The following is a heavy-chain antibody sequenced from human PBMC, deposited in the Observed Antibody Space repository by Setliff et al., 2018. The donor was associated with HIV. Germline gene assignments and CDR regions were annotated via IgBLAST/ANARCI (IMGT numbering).Heavy chain of an antibody. J-gene: IGHJ4*02. CDR3: AGDYAGSGRPFDY. CDR2: IFSSGST. V-gene: IGHV4-4*09. D-gene: IGHD4-17*01. Sequence: SETLSLTCTVSGGSISSYCWNWIRQSPGRGLEWIGFIFSSGSTKYNPSLKSRVTISIDTSKNHFSLKLSSVTAADTAVYFCAGDYAGSGRPFDYWGQGTLVTVSS. CDR1: GGSISSYC.